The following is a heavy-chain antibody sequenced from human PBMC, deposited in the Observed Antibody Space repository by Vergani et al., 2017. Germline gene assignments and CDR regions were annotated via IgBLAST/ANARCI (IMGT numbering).Heavy chain of an antibody. CDR3: ASDTHSGQRADR. CDR1: FDSIRNLY. CDR2: IHYSENT. Sequence: QVQLQESGPGVVKSSETLSLTCSVSFDSIRNLYCNWIRQPPGKGLEWIGSIHYSENTNYNPSLKTRVTISVDTSKNQFSLTLTSVTAADTAVYYCASDTHSGQRADRWGQGILVTVTS. J-gene: IGHJ5*02. V-gene: IGHV4-59*11. D-gene: IGHD6-19*01.